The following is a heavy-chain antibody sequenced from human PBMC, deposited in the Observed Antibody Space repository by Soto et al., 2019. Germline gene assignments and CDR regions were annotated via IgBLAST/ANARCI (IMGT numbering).Heavy chain of an antibody. D-gene: IGHD3-9*01. V-gene: IGHV1-3*01. J-gene: IGHJ5*02. CDR2: INGGNGNT. CDR1: GYTFTRYA. CDR3: ARDWTYYDILTGSFVPRKFDP. Sequence: ASVKVSCKGSGYTFTRYAMHWVRQAPGQRLEWMGWINGGNGNTKYSRMFRGRVTITRDTSASTAYMELSSLRSEDTAVYYCARDWTYYDILTGSFVPRKFDPWGQGTLVTVSS.